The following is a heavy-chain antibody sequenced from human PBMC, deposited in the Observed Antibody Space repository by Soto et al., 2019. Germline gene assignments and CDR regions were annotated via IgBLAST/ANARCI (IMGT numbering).Heavy chain of an antibody. D-gene: IGHD2-21*01. J-gene: IGHJ3*02. CDR2: IIPMLGVR. V-gene: IGHV1-69*02. CDR1: GGTFSTYS. CDR3: TIGSWSGEVFDI. Sequence: QVQLVQSGAEVKKPGSSVKVSCMDSGGTFSTYSMFWVRQAPGQGLEWMGRIIPMLGVRNYAQRFQDRVTIIADKSTATVHMELSSLRSEDTALYYCTIGSWSGEVFDIWGQGTMVTVSS.